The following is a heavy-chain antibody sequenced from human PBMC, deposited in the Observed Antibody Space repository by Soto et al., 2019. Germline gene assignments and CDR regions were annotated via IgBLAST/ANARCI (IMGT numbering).Heavy chain of an antibody. V-gene: IGHV1-8*01. Sequence: ASVKVSCKASGYTFTSYDINWVRQATGQGLEWMGWMNPNSGNTGYAQKFQGRVTMTRNTSISTAYMELSSLRSEDTAVYYCATQRSGAVAGTGAIDAFDIWGQGTMVTVSS. CDR2: MNPNSGNT. J-gene: IGHJ3*02. CDR3: ATQRSGAVAGTGAIDAFDI. D-gene: IGHD6-19*01. CDR1: GYTFTSYD.